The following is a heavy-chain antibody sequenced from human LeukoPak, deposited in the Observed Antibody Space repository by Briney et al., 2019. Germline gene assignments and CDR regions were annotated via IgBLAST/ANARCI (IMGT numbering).Heavy chain of an antibody. Sequence: ASVKVSCKASGYTFTCYYMHWVRQAPGQGLEWMGWINPNSGGTNYAQKFQGRVTMTRDTSISTAYMELSRLRSDDTAVYYCAVTVDTAMVLYYFDYWGQGTLVTVSS. D-gene: IGHD5-18*01. CDR2: INPNSGGT. CDR1: GYTFTCYY. J-gene: IGHJ4*02. CDR3: AVTVDTAMVLYYFDY. V-gene: IGHV1-2*02.